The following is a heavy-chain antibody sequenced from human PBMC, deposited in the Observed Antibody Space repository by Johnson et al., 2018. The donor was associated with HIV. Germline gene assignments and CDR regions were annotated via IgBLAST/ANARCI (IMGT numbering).Heavy chain of an antibody. CDR1: GFTFSSYA. D-gene: IGHD3-9*01. V-gene: IGHV3-30-3*01. CDR3: ARGFDWHWPTSAFHV. J-gene: IGHJ3*01. Sequence: QMLLVESGGGVVQPGRSLRLSCAASGFTFSSYAMHWVRQAPGKGLEWVAVISYDGSNKYYADSVKGRFTISRDNSKNTLYLQMNSLRAEDTAVYYCARGFDWHWPTSAFHVWGQGTMVSVSS. CDR2: ISYDGSNK.